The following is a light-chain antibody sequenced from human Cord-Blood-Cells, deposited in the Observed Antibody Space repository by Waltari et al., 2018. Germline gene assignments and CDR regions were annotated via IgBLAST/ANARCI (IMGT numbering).Light chain of an antibody. CDR1: PSVSSSY. V-gene: IGKV3-20*01. J-gene: IGKJ1*01. Sequence: EIVLTQSPGTLSLSQGERATLSCRASPSVSSSYLAWYQQKPVQAPRLLIYGASSRATGIPDRFSGSGSGTDVTLTISRLEPEDFAVYYCQQYGSSPRTFGQGTKVEIK. CDR2: GAS. CDR3: QQYGSSPRT.